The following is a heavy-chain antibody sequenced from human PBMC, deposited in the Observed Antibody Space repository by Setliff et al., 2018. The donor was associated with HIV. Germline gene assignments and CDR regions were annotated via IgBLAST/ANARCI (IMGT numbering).Heavy chain of an antibody. Sequence: ASVKVSCKASGYTFTSYGISWVRQAPGQGLEWMGWINPNGTNYAQRFQGRVTMTRDTSITTPYMDLSGLRSDDTAVYYCARNTPGIVPRRVGFDPWGQGTLVTVSS. V-gene: IGHV1-2*02. CDR2: INPNGT. CDR3: ARNTPGIVPRRVGFDP. J-gene: IGHJ5*02. D-gene: IGHD1-26*01. CDR1: GYTFTSYG.